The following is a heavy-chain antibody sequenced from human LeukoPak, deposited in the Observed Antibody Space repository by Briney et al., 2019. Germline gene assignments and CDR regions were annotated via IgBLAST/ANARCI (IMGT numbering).Heavy chain of an antibody. CDR1: GFTLSDYY. D-gene: IGHD3-22*01. CDR3: AAENTYYYDSSGRSGGDY. J-gene: IGHJ4*02. Sequence: GGALRLSCAASGFTLSDYYMSWVRQAPGEGLERGSYISRSGNNIYYADSVKGRFTISRDNAKNSLYLQMNSLRAEDTAVYDCAAENTYYYDSSGRSGGDYWGQGTLVTVSS. V-gene: IGHV3-11*01. CDR2: ISRSGNNI.